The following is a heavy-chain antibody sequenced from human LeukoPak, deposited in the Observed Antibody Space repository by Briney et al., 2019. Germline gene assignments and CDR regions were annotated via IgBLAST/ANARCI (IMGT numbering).Heavy chain of an antibody. J-gene: IGHJ6*02. CDR1: GFIFSNYA. D-gene: IGHD6-13*01. CDR2: TWYDGDHT. V-gene: IGHV3-33*01. Sequence: QPGRSLRLSCAAPGFIFSNYAMHWARQAPGKGLEWVAVTWYDGDHTYYADSVKGRFTISRDNFKNTLYLQMNSLRADDTAVYYCARELAADPYYDYAMDVWGQGTTVTVSS. CDR3: ARELAADPYYDYAMDV.